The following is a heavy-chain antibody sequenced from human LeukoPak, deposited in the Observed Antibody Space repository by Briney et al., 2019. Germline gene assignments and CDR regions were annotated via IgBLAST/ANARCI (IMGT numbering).Heavy chain of an antibody. Sequence: GGSLRLSCAASGFTVSNNYMSWVRQAPGKGLEWVSAISGSGDSTNYADSVKGRFTISRDNSKNTMYLQMNSLRVEDTAVYYCAKGPQQWLVDYWGQGTPVTVSS. CDR3: AKGPQQWLVDY. D-gene: IGHD6-19*01. J-gene: IGHJ4*02. CDR2: ISGSGDST. CDR1: GFTVSNNY. V-gene: IGHV3-23*01.